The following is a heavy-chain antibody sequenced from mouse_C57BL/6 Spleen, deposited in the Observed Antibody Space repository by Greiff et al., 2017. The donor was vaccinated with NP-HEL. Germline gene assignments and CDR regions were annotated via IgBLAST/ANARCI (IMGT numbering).Heavy chain of an antibody. CDR1: GYAFSSSW. CDR2: IYPGDGDT. Sequence: QVQLQQSGPELVKPGASVKISCKASGYAFSSSWMNWVKQRPGTGLEWIGRIYPGDGDTNYNGKFKGKATLTADKSSSTAYMQLSSLTSEDSAVYFCARGVSDYWGQGTTLTVSS. CDR3: ARGVSDY. V-gene: IGHV1-82*01. J-gene: IGHJ2*01.